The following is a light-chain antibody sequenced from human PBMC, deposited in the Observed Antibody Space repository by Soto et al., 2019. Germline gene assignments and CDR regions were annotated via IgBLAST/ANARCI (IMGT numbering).Light chain of an antibody. V-gene: IGKV3-20*01. J-gene: IGKJ2*01. CDR1: QSVSSSD. CDR3: RQNGSSPWST. Sequence: EIVLTQSPGTLSLSPGDRATLSCRASQSVSSSDFAWYQQKAAQAPRLLIYGASSRATGIPDRFSGGGSGTDFTLPITRLEPEAFAVYYCRQNGSSPWSTFGRGPKLEI. CDR2: GAS.